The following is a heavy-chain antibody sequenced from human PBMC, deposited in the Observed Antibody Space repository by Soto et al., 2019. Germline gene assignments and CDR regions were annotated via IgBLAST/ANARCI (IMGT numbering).Heavy chain of an antibody. CDR2: ISAYNGNT. J-gene: IGHJ6*02. D-gene: IGHD6-19*01. V-gene: IGHV1-18*04. CDR3: ARDQTAGPPTHYYYYGMDV. CDR1: GYTFTSYG. Sequence: ASVKVSCKASGYTFTSYGISWVRQAPGQGLEWMGWISAYNGNTNYAQKLQGRVTMTTDTSTSTAYMELRSLRSDDTAVYYCARDQTAGPPTHYYYYGMDVWGQRTTVTVSS.